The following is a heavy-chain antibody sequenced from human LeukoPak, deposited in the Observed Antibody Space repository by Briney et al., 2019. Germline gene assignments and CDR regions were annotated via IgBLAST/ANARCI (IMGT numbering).Heavy chain of an antibody. Sequence: ASETLSLTCTVSGGSVSSGSYYWSWIRQPPGKGLEWIGYIYYSGSTNYNPSLKSRVTISVDTSKNQFSLKLSSVTAADTAVYYCARDGYGGPFDYWGQGTLVTVSS. CDR1: GGSVSSGSYY. J-gene: IGHJ4*02. D-gene: IGHD4-23*01. CDR2: IYYSGST. V-gene: IGHV4-61*01. CDR3: ARDGYGGPFDY.